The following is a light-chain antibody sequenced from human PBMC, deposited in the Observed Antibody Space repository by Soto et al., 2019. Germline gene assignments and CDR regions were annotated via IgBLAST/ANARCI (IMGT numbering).Light chain of an antibody. CDR1: QCVSSY. Sequence: ETVLPQSPATLSLSQGERATLSFKATQCVSSYLASYQQKPGQAPRLLIYDASPRATGIPARFSGSGSGTAFTLPIISLEPEDSAVYHCQQRSNWPSITFGQGTRLEIK. CDR2: DAS. V-gene: IGKV3-11*01. CDR3: QQRSNWPSIT. J-gene: IGKJ5*01.